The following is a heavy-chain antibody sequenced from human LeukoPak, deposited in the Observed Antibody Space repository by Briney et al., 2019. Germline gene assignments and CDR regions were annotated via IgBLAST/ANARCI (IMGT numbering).Heavy chain of an antibody. V-gene: IGHV3-21*01. CDR2: ISSSSSYI. CDR3: AREFQAPYYFDY. J-gene: IGHJ4*02. CDR1: GFTFSSYS. Sequence: GGSLRLSCAASGFTFSSYSRNWVRQAPGKGLEWVSSISSSSSYIYYADSVKGRFTISRDNAENSLYQQMNSLRAEDTAVYYCAREFQAPYYFDYWGQGTLVTVSS.